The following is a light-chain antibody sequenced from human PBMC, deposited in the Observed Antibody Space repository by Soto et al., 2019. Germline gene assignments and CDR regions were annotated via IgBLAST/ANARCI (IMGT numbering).Light chain of an antibody. J-gene: IGKJ5*01. CDR3: QQRSNWPT. Sequence: EIVLTQSPGTLSLSPGERATLSCRASQSVSSNYLAWYQQRPGQAPRLLIYGASSSATGIPDRLSGSGSGTDFTLTISSLEPEDFAVYYCQQRSNWPTFGQGTRLEIK. V-gene: IGKV3D-20*02. CDR2: GAS. CDR1: QSVSSNY.